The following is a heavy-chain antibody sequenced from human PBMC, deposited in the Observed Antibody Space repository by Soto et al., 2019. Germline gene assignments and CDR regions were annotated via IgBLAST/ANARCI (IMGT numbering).Heavy chain of an antibody. CDR3: ARLLDYGDNVLLAH. CDR1: GGSISSYY. V-gene: IGHV4-59*08. D-gene: IGHD4-17*01. Sequence: ETLSLTCTVSGGSISSYYWSWIRQPPGKGLEWIGYIYYSGSTNYNPSLRSRFTISRDNAKNSLYLQMDSLGAEDTAVYYCARLLDYGDNVLLAHWGQGTLVTVSS. J-gene: IGHJ4*02. CDR2: IYYSGST.